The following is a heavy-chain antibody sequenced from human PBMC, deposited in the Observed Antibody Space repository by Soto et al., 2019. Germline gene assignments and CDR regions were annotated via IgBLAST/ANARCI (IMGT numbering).Heavy chain of an antibody. J-gene: IGHJ6*03. Sequence: SETLSLTCAVYGGYFSGYYWSWIRQPPGKGLEWIGEINHSGSTNYNPSLKSRVTISVDTSKNQFSLKLSSVTAADTAVYYCARGQPYYDFWSGYYYYMDVWGKGTTVTVSS. CDR2: INHSGST. CDR3: ARGQPYYDFWSGYYYYMDV. CDR1: GGYFSGYY. V-gene: IGHV4-34*01. D-gene: IGHD3-3*01.